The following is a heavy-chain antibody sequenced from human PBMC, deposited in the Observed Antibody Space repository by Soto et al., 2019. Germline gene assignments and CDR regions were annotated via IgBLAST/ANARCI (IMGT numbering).Heavy chain of an antibody. CDR2: IYSGGST. CDR3: DYSYGYGGAGAYYYGMDV. CDR1: GFTVSSNY. V-gene: IGHV3-66*01. Sequence: EVQLVESGGGLVQPGGSLRLSCAASGFTVSSNYMSWVRQAPGKGLEWVSVIYSGGSTYYADSVKGRFTISRDNSKNTRYLPMSSLRAEDTAVYYCDYSYGYGGAGAYYYGMDVWGQGTTVTVSS. D-gene: IGHD5-18*01. J-gene: IGHJ6*02.